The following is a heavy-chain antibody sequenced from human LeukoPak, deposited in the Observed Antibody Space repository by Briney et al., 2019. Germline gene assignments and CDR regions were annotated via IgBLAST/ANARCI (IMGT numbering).Heavy chain of an antibody. V-gene: IGHV4-59*01. D-gene: IGHD2-15*01. CDR1: GGSISSYY. CDR3: ARGRASAATPNDY. Sequence: NPSETLSLTFTVSGGSISSYYWSWIRQPPGKGLEYIGYIYYSGSTNYNPSLASRVTISVDTSKNQFSLKLSSVTAADTAVYYCARGRASAATPNDYWGQGTLVTVSS. J-gene: IGHJ4*02. CDR2: IYYSGST.